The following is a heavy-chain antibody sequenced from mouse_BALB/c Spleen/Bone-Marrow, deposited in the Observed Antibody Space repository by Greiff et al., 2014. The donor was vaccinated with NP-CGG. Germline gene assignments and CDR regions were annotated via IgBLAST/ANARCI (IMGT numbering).Heavy chain of an antibody. D-gene: IGHD1-1*01. CDR3: ARYNYGSSQFAY. Sequence: EVQLQQSGAELVKPGASVKLSCTASGFNIKDTYMHWVKQRPEQGLEWIGRIDPANGNTKYDPKFQGKATITADTSSNTAYLRLSSLTFEDTAVYYCARYNYGSSQFAYWGQGTLVTVSA. J-gene: IGHJ3*01. CDR2: IDPANGNT. V-gene: IGHV14-3*02. CDR1: GFNIKDTY.